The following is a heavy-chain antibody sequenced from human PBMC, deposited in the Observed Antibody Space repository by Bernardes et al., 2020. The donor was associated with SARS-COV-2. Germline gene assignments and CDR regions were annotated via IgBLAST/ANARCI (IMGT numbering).Heavy chain of an antibody. D-gene: IGHD1-26*01. CDR3: ARDLDRLYSGSRTDAFDI. CDR1: GYTFTGYY. Sequence: ASVKASCKASGYTFTGYYMHWVRQAPGQGLEWMGWINPNSGVTNYAQNFQGRVTMTRDTSISTAYMELSRLRSDDTAVYYCARDLDRLYSGSRTDAFDIWGQGKMVNVSS. CDR2: INPNSGVT. V-gene: IGHV1-2*02. J-gene: IGHJ3*02.